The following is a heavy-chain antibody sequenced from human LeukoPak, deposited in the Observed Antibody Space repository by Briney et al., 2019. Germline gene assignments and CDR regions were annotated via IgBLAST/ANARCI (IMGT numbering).Heavy chain of an antibody. CDR2: IYSGGSP. CDR3: ARYASSGGFQH. V-gene: IGHV3-66*01. Sequence: PGGSLRLSCAASGFTFSSYSMNWVRQAPGKGLEWVSVIYSGGSPYYADSVKGRFTISRDNSKNTLYLQMNSLRAEDTAVYYCARYASSGGFQHWGQGTLVTVPS. CDR1: GFTFSSYS. J-gene: IGHJ1*01. D-gene: IGHD3-16*01.